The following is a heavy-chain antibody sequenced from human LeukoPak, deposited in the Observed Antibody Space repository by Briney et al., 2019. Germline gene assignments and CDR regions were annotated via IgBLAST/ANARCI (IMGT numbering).Heavy chain of an antibody. V-gene: IGHV1-8*03. D-gene: IGHD6-6*01. CDR2: MNPNSGDT. J-gene: IGHJ6*03. CDR3: ARGRGSSSSGRSNRRYNYYYYMDV. CDR1: GYTFTSYD. Sequence: ASVKVSCKASGYTFTSYDIHWVRQATGQGLEWMGWMNPNSGDTGYAQKFQGRVTFTRNTAINTAYMELSSLRSEDTAVYYCARGRGSSSSGRSNRRYNYYYYMDVWGKGTTVTVSS.